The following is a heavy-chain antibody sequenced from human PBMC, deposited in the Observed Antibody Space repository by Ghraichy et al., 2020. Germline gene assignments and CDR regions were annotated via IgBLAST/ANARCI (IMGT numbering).Heavy chain of an antibody. D-gene: IGHD5/OR15-5a*01. CDR2: IIPILDKT. CDR3: ARDSVRDGRHRDEAFQL. V-gene: IGHV1-69*04. Sequence: SVKVSYKASGRPFSSYAISWVRQAPGQGLEWMGNIIPILDKTNYAQNFQGRVTITRDKSTSTAYMDLSSLRSEDTAVYYCARDSVRDGRHRDEAFQLWGQGTMVTVSS. J-gene: IGHJ3*01. CDR1: GRPFSSYA.